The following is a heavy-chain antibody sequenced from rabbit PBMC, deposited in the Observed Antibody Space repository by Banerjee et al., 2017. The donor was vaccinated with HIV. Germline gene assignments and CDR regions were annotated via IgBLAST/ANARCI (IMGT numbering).Heavy chain of an antibody. CDR1: GFSFSSSYW. V-gene: IGHV1S45*01. D-gene: IGHD6-1*01. Sequence: QEQLEESGGDLVKPGASLTLTCTASGFSFSSSYWICWVRQAPGKGLEWIACIYAGSSGSTYYASWAKGRFTISKTSSTTVTLQMTSLTAADTATYFCASDIYGYGAFNLWGQGTLVTVS. CDR3: ASDIYGYGAFNL. CDR2: IYAGSSGST. J-gene: IGHJ4*01.